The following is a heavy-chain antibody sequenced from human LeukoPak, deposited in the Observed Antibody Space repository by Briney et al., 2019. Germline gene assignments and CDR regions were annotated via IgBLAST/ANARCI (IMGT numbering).Heavy chain of an antibody. D-gene: IGHD1-26*01. V-gene: IGHV3-11*01. CDR1: GFTFTDTY. Sequence: GGSLRLSCAVSGFTFTDTYMTWIRQAPGKGLESLSYISPSGTDISYADSVKGRFTISRDNAKNSLYPQMNSLRAEDTAVYYCARRRDSGSLQHFDYWGQGTLVTVSS. CDR3: ARRRDSGSLQHFDY. J-gene: IGHJ4*02. CDR2: ISPSGTDI.